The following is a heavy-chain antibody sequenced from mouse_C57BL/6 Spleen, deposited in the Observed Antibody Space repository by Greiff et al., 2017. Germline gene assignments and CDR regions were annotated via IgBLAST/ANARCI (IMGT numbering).Heavy chain of an antibody. CDR3: ARDPLYSNYDYYAMDY. J-gene: IGHJ4*01. D-gene: IGHD2-5*01. CDR2: ISYDGSN. V-gene: IGHV3-6*01. Sequence: DVKLQESGPGLVKPSQSLSLTCSVTGYSITSGYYWNWIRQFPGNKLEWMGYISYDGSNNYNPSLKNRISITRDTSKNQFFLKLNSVTTEDTATYYCARDPLYSNYDYYAMDYWGQGTSVTVSS. CDR1: GYSITSGYY.